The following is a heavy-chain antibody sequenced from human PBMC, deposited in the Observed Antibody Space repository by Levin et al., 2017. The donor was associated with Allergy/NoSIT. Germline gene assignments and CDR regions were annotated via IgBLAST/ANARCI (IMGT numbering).Heavy chain of an antibody. J-gene: IGHJ5*02. Sequence: GESLKISCAASGFTFSSYSMNWVRQAPGKGLEWVSSISSSSSYIYYADSVKGRFTISRDNAKNSLYLQMNSLRAEDTAVYYCARDPSDGYSTGFDPWGQGTLVTVSS. CDR3: ARDPSDGYSTGFDP. CDR1: GFTFSSYS. D-gene: IGHD5-18*01. CDR2: ISSSSSYI. V-gene: IGHV3-21*01.